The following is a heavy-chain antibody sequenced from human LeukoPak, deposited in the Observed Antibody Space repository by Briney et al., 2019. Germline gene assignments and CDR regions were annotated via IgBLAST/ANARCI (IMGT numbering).Heavy chain of an antibody. Sequence: ASVKVSCKVSGYALTELSMQWVRKAPGKGLEWMVGFDPEDGETIYAQKFQGRVTMTEDTSTDTAYMELSSLRSEDTAVYYCATTTVTTPEYYFDYWGQGTLVTVSS. CDR2: FDPEDGET. V-gene: IGHV1-24*01. D-gene: IGHD4-11*01. CDR1: GYALTELS. CDR3: ATTTVTTPEYYFDY. J-gene: IGHJ4*02.